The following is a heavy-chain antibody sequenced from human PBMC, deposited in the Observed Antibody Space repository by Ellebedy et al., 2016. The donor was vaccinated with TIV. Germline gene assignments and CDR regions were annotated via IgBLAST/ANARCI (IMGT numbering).Heavy chain of an antibody. V-gene: IGHV1-2*04. CDR2: INHNSGGT. Sequence: AASVKVSCKASGYTFTDYYLHWVRQAPGQGLEWLGWINHNSGGTNFAQKFQGWVTLTRDTTITTAYLELSSLTSDDTATAVFYCARGGSSNWYEAFDFWGQGTLVTASS. CDR3: ARGGSSNWYEAFDF. CDR1: GYTFTDYY. J-gene: IGHJ4*02. D-gene: IGHD6-13*01.